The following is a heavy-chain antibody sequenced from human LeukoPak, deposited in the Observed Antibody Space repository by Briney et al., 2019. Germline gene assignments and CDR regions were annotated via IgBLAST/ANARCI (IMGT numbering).Heavy chain of an antibody. V-gene: IGHV4-34*01. J-gene: IGHJ4*02. CDR1: GGSFVGYN. D-gene: IGHD5-12*01. CDR3: ARLPAGYDSLWRGNYFDY. CDR2: FNHSGST. Sequence: SETLSLTCAFYGGSFVGYNWSGIRKPPGKGLDWIGKFNHSGSTNYNPSLKSRVTISVDTSKNQFSLKLSSVTAADTAVYYCARLPAGYDSLWRGNYFDYWGQGTLVTVSS.